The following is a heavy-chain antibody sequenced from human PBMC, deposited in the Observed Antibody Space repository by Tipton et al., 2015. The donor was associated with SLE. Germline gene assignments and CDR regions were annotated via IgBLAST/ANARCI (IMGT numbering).Heavy chain of an antibody. Sequence: TLSLTCTVSGGSISSGSYYWSWIRQPAGKGLEWIGRIYTSGSTNYNPSLKSRVTISVDTSKNQFSLKLSSVTAADTAVYYCARHGGNLYYFDYWGQGTLVTVSS. D-gene: IGHD3-3*01. J-gene: IGHJ4*02. CDR3: ARHGGNLYYFDY. V-gene: IGHV4-61*02. CDR1: GGSISSGSYY. CDR2: IYTSGST.